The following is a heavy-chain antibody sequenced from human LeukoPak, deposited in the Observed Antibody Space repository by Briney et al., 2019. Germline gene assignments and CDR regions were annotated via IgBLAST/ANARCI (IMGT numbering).Heavy chain of an antibody. D-gene: IGHD1-1*01. J-gene: IGHJ4*02. Sequence: GASVKVSCKASGYRFPSYYIHWVRQAPGQGLEWMGWINPNNGATKYAQKFQGGVTLTTDTSLNTVFMDLTWLTSDDTATYYCARDHGIDGTTFTLNFDCWGQGTLVTVSS. CDR1: GYRFPSYY. CDR3: ARDHGIDGTTFTLNFDC. CDR2: INPNNGAT. V-gene: IGHV1-2*02.